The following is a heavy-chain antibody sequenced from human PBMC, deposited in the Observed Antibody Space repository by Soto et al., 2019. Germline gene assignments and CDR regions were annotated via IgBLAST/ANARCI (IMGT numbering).Heavy chain of an antibody. CDR2: MDQDGSEK. V-gene: IGHV3-7*01. CDR3: ARGIRASNGFDF. D-gene: IGHD1-1*01. J-gene: IGHJ4*02. Sequence: GWSLRLSCAASGFTFSTYWMTWVRQAPGKGLEWVANMDQDGSEKYYVDSVKGRFTISRDNAKSSLYLQMSSLRAEDTAVYFCARGIRASNGFDFWGQGTLVTVSS. CDR1: GFTFSTYW.